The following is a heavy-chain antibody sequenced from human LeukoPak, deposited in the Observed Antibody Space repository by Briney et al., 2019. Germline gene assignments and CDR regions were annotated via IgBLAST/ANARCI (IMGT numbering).Heavy chain of an antibody. CDR2: IYYSGST. Sequence: SETLSLTCTVSGGSISSSSYYWGWIRQPPGKGLEWIGSIYYSGSTYYNPSLKSRVTISVDTSKNQFSLKLSSVTAADTAVYYCARTILEPQADYMDVWGKGTTVTVSS. J-gene: IGHJ6*03. D-gene: IGHD3-3*01. V-gene: IGHV4-39*01. CDR1: GGSISSSSYY. CDR3: ARTILEPQADYMDV.